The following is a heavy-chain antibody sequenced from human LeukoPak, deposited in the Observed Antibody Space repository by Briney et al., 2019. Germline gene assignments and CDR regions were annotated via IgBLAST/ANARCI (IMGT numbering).Heavy chain of an antibody. V-gene: IGHV1-69*06. CDR3: ARDIYSSSVGWFDP. J-gene: IGHJ5*02. CDR2: IIPMLGAP. D-gene: IGHD6-6*01. CDR1: GGTFSSYD. Sequence: SVKVSCKASGGTFSSYDISWVRQAPGQGLEWMGGIIPMLGAPNYAQKFQGRVTITADKSTSTAYMDLSRLRSDDTAVDYCARDIYSSSVGWFDPWGQGTLVTVSS.